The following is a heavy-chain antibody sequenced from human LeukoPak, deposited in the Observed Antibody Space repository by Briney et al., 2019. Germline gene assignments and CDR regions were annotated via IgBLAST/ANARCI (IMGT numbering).Heavy chain of an antibody. CDR3: ARPHYDILTGYFDAFDI. D-gene: IGHD3-9*01. CDR1: GYTFTSYD. J-gene: IGHJ3*02. V-gene: IGHV1-8*03. Sequence: ASVKVSCKASGYTFTSYDINWVRQATGQGLEWMGWMNPNSGNTGYAQKFQGRVTITRNTSISTAYMELSSLRSEDTAVYYCARPHYDILTGYFDAFDIWGQETMVTVSS. CDR2: MNPNSGNT.